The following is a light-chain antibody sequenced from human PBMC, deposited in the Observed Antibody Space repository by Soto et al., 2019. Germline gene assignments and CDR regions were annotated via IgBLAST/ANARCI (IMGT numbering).Light chain of an antibody. Sequence: QAVVTQEPSLTLSPGGTVTLTCGSSTGAVTSAHYPYWFQQMPGQAPRTLIYDTSNKHSWTPARFSGSLLVGKAALTLSGAQPEDEGDYYCLLHYSGTAVFGGGTQLTVL. CDR3: LLHYSGTAV. CDR1: TGAVTSAHY. V-gene: IGLV7-46*01. J-gene: IGLJ7*01. CDR2: DTS.